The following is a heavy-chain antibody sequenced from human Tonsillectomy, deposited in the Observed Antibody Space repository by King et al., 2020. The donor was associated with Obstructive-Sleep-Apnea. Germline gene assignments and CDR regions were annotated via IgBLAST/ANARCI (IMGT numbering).Heavy chain of an antibody. CDR3: VRVFLHRHGSGSLPFDY. CDR2: LSYDEINK. Sequence: VQLVESGGGVAQPGRSLRLSCAASGFTFSSYAMHWVRQAPGKGLGWVAVLSYDEINKYYADSVKGRFTLPIDNSKNTLYLQMNSLRPEDTAVYDCVRVFLHRHGSGSLPFDYWGQGTLVTVST. D-gene: IGHD3-10*01. V-gene: IGHV3-30*04. CDR1: GFTFSSYA. J-gene: IGHJ4*02.